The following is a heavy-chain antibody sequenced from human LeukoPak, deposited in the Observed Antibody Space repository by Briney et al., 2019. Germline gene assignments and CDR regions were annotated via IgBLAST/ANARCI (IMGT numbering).Heavy chain of an antibody. CDR2: KNPTSRNT. V-gene: IGHV1-8*01. Sequence: GSLTDSSKASCSTFPTYDINWVSQPTDQHLAWIGWKNPTSRNTGHAQKFQGRVTMTRNTSISTAYMELSSLRSEDTAVYYCARVEYYYDSSGYYGMDVWGQGPTVTVSS. J-gene: IGHJ6*02. D-gene: IGHD3-22*01. CDR1: CSTFPTYD. CDR3: ARVEYYYDSSGYYGMDV.